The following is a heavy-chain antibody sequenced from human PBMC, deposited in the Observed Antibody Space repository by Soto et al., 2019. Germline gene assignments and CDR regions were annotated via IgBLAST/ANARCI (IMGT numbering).Heavy chain of an antibody. D-gene: IGHD2-15*01. CDR1: GGSISSGGYY. CDR2: IYYSGNT. Sequence: SETLSLTCTVSGGSISSGGYYWSWIRQHTGKGLEWIGYIYYSGNTYYNPSLKSRVTISLDTSKNQFSLKLSSVTAADTAVYYCGYCSGGSCLAYFYMDVWGKGTTVTVSS. CDR3: GYCSGGSCLAYFYMDV. V-gene: IGHV4-31*03. J-gene: IGHJ6*03.